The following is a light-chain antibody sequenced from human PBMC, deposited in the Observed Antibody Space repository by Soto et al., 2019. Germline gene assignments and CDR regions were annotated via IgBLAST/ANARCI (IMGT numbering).Light chain of an antibody. V-gene: IGLV2-8*01. CDR1: SSDVGGYNS. Sequence: QSALTQPPSTSGSPGQSVTMSCTGTSSDVGGYNSVSWYQQHPGKAPKLMIFEVNKRPPGVPDRFSGSKSGYTASLTVSGLQAEDEADYYCSSYAGTNKLIFGGGTKLTVL. CDR2: EVN. CDR3: SSYAGTNKLI. J-gene: IGLJ2*01.